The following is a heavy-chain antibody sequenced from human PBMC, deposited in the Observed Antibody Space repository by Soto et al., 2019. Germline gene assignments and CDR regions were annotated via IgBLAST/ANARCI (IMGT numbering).Heavy chain of an antibody. J-gene: IGHJ5*02. CDR3: AKDPNSSGWYGWFDP. V-gene: IGHV3-23*01. Sequence: SGGSLRLSCAASGFTFSSYAMSWVRQAPGKGLEWVSAISGSGGSTYYADSVKGRFTISRDNSKNTLYLQMNSLRAEDTAVYYCAKDPNSSGWYGWFDPWGQGTLVTVSS. D-gene: IGHD6-19*01. CDR1: GFTFSSYA. CDR2: ISGSGGST.